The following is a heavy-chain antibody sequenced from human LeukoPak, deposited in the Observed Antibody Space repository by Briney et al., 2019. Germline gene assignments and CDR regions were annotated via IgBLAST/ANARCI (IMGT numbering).Heavy chain of an antibody. V-gene: IGHV4-59*12. CDR2: IYYSGST. J-gene: IGHJ4*02. Sequence: PSETLSLTCTVSGGSISSYYWSWIRQPPGKGLEWIGYIYYSGSTNYNPSLKSRVTISVDTSKNQFSLKLSSVTAADTAVYYCARVGRGRYYFDYWGQGTLVTVSS. D-gene: IGHD3-16*01. CDR3: ARVGRGRYYFDY. CDR1: GGSISSYY.